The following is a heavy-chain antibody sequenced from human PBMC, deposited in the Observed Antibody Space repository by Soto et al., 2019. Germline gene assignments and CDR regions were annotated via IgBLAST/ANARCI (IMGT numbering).Heavy chain of an antibody. CDR2: IWYDGSNK. Sequence: QVQLVESGGGVVQPGRSLRLSCAASGFTFSSYGMHWVRQAPGKGLEWVAVIWYDGSNKYYADSVKGRFTISRDNSKNTLYLQMNSLRAEDTAVYDCASTWFGELGAVYYYYGMDVWGQGTTVTVSS. V-gene: IGHV3-33*01. J-gene: IGHJ6*02. CDR3: ASTWFGELGAVYYYYGMDV. CDR1: GFTFSSYG. D-gene: IGHD3-10*01.